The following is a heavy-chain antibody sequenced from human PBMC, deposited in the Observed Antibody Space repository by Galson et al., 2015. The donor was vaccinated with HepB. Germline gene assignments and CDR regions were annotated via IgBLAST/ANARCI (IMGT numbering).Heavy chain of an antibody. CDR2: INTNTGNP. Sequence: SVKVSCKASGYTFTSYAMNWVRQAPGQGLEWMGWINTNTGNPTYAQGFTGRFVFSLDTSVSTAYLQISSLKAEDTAVYYCARDGSGSYYDAFDIWGQGTMVTVSS. D-gene: IGHD3-10*01. CDR3: ARDGSGSYYDAFDI. J-gene: IGHJ3*02. CDR1: GYTFTSYA. V-gene: IGHV7-4-1*02.